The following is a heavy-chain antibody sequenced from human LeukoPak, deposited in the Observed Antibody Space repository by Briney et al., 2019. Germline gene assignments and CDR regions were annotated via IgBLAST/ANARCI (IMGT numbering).Heavy chain of an antibody. D-gene: IGHD3-10*02. CDR2: LNQDGSEK. CDR3: AELGITMIGGV. V-gene: IGHV3-7*01. Sequence: GGSLRLSCAASGFTFRSYWMSWVRQAPGKGLEWVANLNQDGSEKYYVDSVKGRFTISRDNAKNSLYLQMNSLRAEDTAVYYCAELGITMIGGVWGKGTTVTISS. J-gene: IGHJ6*04. CDR1: GFTFRSYW.